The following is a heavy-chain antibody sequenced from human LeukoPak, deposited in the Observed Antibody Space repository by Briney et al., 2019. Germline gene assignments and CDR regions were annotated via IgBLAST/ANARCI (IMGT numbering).Heavy chain of an antibody. D-gene: IGHD3-10*01. J-gene: IGHJ6*03. CDR1: GFTFSDSY. Sequence: GGSLRLSCEASGFTFSDSYMSWLRQPPGKGLESISYIGPSGNFINYADSVKGRFTISRDNAKNSLYLQMNSLRAEDTAVYYCAREIMVRGGSAPMDVWGKGTTVTVSS. CDR2: IGPSGNFI. V-gene: IGHV3-11*04. CDR3: AREIMVRGGSAPMDV.